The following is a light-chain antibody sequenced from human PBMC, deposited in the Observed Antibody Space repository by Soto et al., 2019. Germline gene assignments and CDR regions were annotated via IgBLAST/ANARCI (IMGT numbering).Light chain of an antibody. CDR2: RDS. Sequence: SYELTQPLSVSVALGQTARITCGGNNIGSKNVHWYQQKPGQAPVLVICRDSNRPSGIPERFSGSNSGNTATLTISRAQAGDEADYYCQVWDSSTARVFGGGTKLTAL. CDR3: QVWDSSTARV. J-gene: IGLJ3*02. CDR1: NIGSKN. V-gene: IGLV3-9*01.